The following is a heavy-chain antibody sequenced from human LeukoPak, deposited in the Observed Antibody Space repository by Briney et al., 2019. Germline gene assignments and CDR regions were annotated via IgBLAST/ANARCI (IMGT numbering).Heavy chain of an antibody. Sequence: GGPLRLSCAASGFTVSSNYMSWVRQAPGKGLEWVSVIYSASSTYYADSVKGRFTISRDNSKNTLYLQMNSLRAEDTAVYYCARAPLTTVTTVDIWGQGTMVTVSS. CDR1: GFTVSSNY. CDR3: ARAPLTTVTTVDI. V-gene: IGHV3-66*02. J-gene: IGHJ3*02. CDR2: IYSASST. D-gene: IGHD4-17*01.